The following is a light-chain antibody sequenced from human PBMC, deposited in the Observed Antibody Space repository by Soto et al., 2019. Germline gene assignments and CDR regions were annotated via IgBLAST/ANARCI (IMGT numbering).Light chain of an antibody. J-gene: IGKJ5*01. CDR2: GAS. CDR1: ESVSSN. V-gene: IGKV3-15*01. Sequence: VMTQSPATLSVSPGERATLSCRASESVSSNLAWYQQRPGQAPRLLIYGASTRATDTPVRFRGSGSGTGFTLTISSLQSEDFAVYYCQQYNNWPPSIIFGQGTRLESK. CDR3: QQYNNWPPSII.